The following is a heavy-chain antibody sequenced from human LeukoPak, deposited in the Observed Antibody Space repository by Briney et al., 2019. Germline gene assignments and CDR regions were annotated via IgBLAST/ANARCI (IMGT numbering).Heavy chain of an antibody. CDR2: INPNSGGT. CDR1: GYTFTGYY. D-gene: IGHD3-10*01. V-gene: IGHV1-2*02. CDR3: ARSEGYYYGSGSFFDY. Sequence: ASVKVSCKASGYTFTGYYMHWVRQAPGQGLEWMGWINPNSGGTNYAQKFQGRVTMTRATSISTAYMELSRLRSDDTAVYYCARSEGYYYGSGSFFDYWGQGTLVTVSS. J-gene: IGHJ4*02.